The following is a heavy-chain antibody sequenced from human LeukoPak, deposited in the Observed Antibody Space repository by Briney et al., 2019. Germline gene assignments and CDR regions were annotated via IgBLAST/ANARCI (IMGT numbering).Heavy chain of an antibody. Sequence: PSETLSLTCTVSGGSISSYYWSWIRQPAGKGLEWIGRIYTSGSTNYNPSLKSRVTMSVDTSKNQFSLKLSSVTAADTAVYYCARNEKQWPVQGGWFDPWGQGTLVTVSS. CDR1: GGSISSYY. CDR2: IYTSGST. D-gene: IGHD6-19*01. J-gene: IGHJ5*02. CDR3: ARNEKQWPVQGGWFDP. V-gene: IGHV4-4*07.